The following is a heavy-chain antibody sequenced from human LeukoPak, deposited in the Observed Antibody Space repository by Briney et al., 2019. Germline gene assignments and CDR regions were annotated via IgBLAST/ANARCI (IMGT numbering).Heavy chain of an antibody. V-gene: IGHV3-23*01. J-gene: IGHJ3*02. Sequence: GGSLRLSCVASGFTFINYVMSWVRQVPGKGPEWISAVSGSGGRGATYYSDSVKGRFTISRDNSKNTLYLQMNSLRAEDTAVYYCAKDYVESVTNAFDIWSQGTMVTVSS. D-gene: IGHD3-10*01. CDR2: VSGSGGRGAT. CDR3: AKDYVESVTNAFDI. CDR1: GFTFINYV.